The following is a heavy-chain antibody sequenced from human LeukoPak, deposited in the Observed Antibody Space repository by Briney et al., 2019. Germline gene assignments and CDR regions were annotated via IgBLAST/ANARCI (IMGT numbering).Heavy chain of an antibody. CDR3: AKDSSRTGYYYIDY. CDR2: IKQDGSEK. Sequence: PGGSLRLSCAASGFTFSSYWMSWVRQAPGKGLEWVANIKQDGSEKYYVDSVKGRFTISRDNAKNSLYLQMNSLRAEDTAVYYCAKDSSRTGYYYIDYWGQGTLVTVSS. D-gene: IGHD3/OR15-3a*01. V-gene: IGHV3-7*03. CDR1: GFTFSSYW. J-gene: IGHJ4*02.